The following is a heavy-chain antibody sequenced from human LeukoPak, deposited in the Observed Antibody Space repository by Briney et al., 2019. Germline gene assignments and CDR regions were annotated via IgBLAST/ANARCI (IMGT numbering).Heavy chain of an antibody. D-gene: IGHD2-21*02. V-gene: IGHV3-66*01. J-gene: IGHJ4*02. Sequence: GGSLRLSCAASGFTFSSYSMNWVRQAPGKGLEWVSVIYSGGSTYYADSVKGRFTISRDNSKNTLYLQMNSLRAEDAAVYYCAAVVTAIGPDYWGQGTLVTVSS. CDR3: AAVVTAIGPDY. CDR2: IYSGGST. CDR1: GFTFSSYS.